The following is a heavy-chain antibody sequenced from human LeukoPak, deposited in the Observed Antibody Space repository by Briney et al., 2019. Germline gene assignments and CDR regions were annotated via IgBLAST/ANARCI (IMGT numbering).Heavy chain of an antibody. V-gene: IGHV3-23*01. J-gene: IGHJ4*02. Sequence: GGSLRLSCAASGFTFSSYAMSWVRQAPGKELEWVSGISGSGDNTYYADSVKGRFTISRDNSKNTLYVQVNSLGTEDTAAYYCAKGSYYDSSGSFYFDYWGQGTLVTVSS. CDR3: AKGSYYDSSGSFYFDY. CDR2: ISGSGDNT. CDR1: GFTFSSYA. D-gene: IGHD3-22*01.